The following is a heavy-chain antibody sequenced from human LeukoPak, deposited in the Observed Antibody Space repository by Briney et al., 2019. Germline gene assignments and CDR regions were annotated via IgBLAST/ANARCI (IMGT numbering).Heavy chain of an antibody. V-gene: IGHV1-18*01. CDR3: ARDIAYDVDY. Sequence: ASVKVSCKTSGYTFTDFGITWVRQAPGQGLEWVGWINTKTGQINLARKLQGRVTMTTDTPTRTAYMELRSLRSDDTAVYFCARDIAYDVDYWGPGTLVTVSS. CDR2: INTKTGQI. D-gene: IGHD3-16*01. CDR1: GYTFTDFG. J-gene: IGHJ4*02.